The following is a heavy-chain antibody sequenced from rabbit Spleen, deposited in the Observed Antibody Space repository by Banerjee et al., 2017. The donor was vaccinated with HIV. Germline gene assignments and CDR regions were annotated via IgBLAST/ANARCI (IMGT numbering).Heavy chain of an antibody. CDR3: ARDGAGLSGYYNL. CDR1: GFSFSSSDY. J-gene: IGHJ4*01. CDR2: IAGSTGNT. V-gene: IGHV1S40*01. D-gene: IGHD1-1*01. Sequence: QSLEESGGDLVKPGASLTLTCTASGFSFSSSDYMCWVRQAPGKGLEWISCIAGSTGNTYYASWAKGRFTISKTSSTTVTLQMTSLTVADTATYFCARDGAGLSGYYNLWGPGTLVTVS.